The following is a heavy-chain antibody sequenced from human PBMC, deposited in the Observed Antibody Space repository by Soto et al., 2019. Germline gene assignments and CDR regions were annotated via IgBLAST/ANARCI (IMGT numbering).Heavy chain of an antibody. D-gene: IGHD3-10*02. CDR2: TSYAGSDT. V-gene: IGHV3-30*02. Sequence: GGSLRLSCAASGFIFSNNGMHWVRQTPGKGLEWVAFTSYAGSDTFYADSVKGRFTISRDNSKKTLFLHMSNLRAEDTAMYYCTIVRVADSALDHWGQGTLVTVSS. CDR1: GFIFSNNG. CDR3: TIVRVADSALDH. J-gene: IGHJ4*02.